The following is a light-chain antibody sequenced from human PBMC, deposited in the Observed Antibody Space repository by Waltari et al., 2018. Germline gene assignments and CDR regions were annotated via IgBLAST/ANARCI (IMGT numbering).Light chain of an antibody. CDR2: DVS. Sequence: QSALTQPASVSGSPGQSITISCTGTSSDVGGYNYVSWYQQHPGKAPKLLIYDVSKRPPGVSNRFSGSKSRNTASLTISGLQAEDEADYYCSSYTSSSTYVFGAGTKVTVL. J-gene: IGLJ1*01. CDR3: SSYTSSSTYV. CDR1: SSDVGGYNY. V-gene: IGLV2-14*01.